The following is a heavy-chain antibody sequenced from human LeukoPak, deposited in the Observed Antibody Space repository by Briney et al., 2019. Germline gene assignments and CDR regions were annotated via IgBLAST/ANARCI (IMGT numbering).Heavy chain of an antibody. V-gene: IGHV7-4-1*02. CDR2: INTNTGNP. J-gene: IGHJ4*02. Sequence: GASVKVSCKASGYTFTTYAMNWVRQAPGQGLEWMGRINTNTGNPTYAQGFTGRFVFSLDTSVSTAFLQISSLKAEDTAMYYCAREATITNFDFWGQGTLVTVSS. CDR3: AREATITNFDF. CDR1: GYTFTTYA. D-gene: IGHD5-24*01.